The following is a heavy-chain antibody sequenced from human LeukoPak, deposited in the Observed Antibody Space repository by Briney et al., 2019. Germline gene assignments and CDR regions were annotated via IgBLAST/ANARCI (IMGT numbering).Heavy chain of an antibody. CDR2: IYYSGST. CDR3: ARQKRGAGTNWFDP. J-gene: IGHJ5*02. Sequence: PSETLSLTCTVSGGSISSSSYYWGWIRQPPGKGLEWIGSIYYSGSTYYNPSLKSRVTISVDTSKNQFSLKLSSVTAADTAVYYCARQKRGAGTNWFDPWGQGTLVTVSS. CDR1: GGSISSSSYY. D-gene: IGHD6-19*01. V-gene: IGHV4-39*01.